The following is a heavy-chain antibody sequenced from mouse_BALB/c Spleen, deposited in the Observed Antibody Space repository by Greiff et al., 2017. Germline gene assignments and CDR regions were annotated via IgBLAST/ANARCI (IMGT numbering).Heavy chain of an antibody. D-gene: IGHD2-1*01. CDR3: ARRGGNYAGDYAMDY. V-gene: IGHV1-7*01. J-gene: IGHJ4*01. CDR1: GYTFTSYW. CDR2: INPSTGYT. Sequence: QVQLQQSGAELAKPGASVKMSCKASGYTFTSYWMHWVKQRPGQGLEWIGYINPSTGYTEYNQKFKDKATLTVDKSSSTAYMELRSLTSEDTAVYYCARRGGNYAGDYAMDYWGQGTSVTVSS.